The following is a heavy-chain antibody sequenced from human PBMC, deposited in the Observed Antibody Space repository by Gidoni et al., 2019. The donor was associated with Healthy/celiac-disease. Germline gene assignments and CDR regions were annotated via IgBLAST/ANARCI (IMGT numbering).Heavy chain of an antibody. V-gene: IGHV3-33*01. CDR3: ARAGPSGYSYVRADY. CDR2: IWYDGSNK. CDR1: GFTFSIYG. Sequence: QVQLVESGGGVVQPGRSLRLSCAASGFTFSIYGMHWVRQAPGKGVELVAVIWYDGSNKYYADSVKGRLTISRDNSKNTLYLKMNSLRAEDTAVYYGARAGPSGYSYVRADYWGQGTLGTVSA. J-gene: IGHJ4*02. D-gene: IGHD5-18*01.